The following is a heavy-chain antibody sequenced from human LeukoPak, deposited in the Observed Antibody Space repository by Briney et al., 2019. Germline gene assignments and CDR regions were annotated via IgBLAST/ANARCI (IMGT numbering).Heavy chain of an antibody. CDR1: GFTFSSYS. CDR3: ARDQGYYYDSSGYFGEFDY. J-gene: IGHJ4*02. CDR2: INDGSTTI. V-gene: IGHV3-48*01. D-gene: IGHD3-22*01. Sequence: GGSLRLSCAASGFTFSSYSMNWVRQAPGKGLELISYINDGSTTIYYADSVKGRFTISRDNAKNSLYLQMNSLRAEDTAVYYCARDQGYYYDSSGYFGEFDYWGQGTLVTVSS.